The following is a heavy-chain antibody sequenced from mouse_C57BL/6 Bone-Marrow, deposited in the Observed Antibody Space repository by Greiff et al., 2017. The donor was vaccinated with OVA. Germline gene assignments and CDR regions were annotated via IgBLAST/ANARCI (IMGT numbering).Heavy chain of an antibody. Sequence: VKLQESGAELARPGASVKLSCKASGYTFTSYGISWVKQRTGQGLEWIGEIYPRSGNTYYNEKFKGKATLTADKSSSTAYMELRSLTSEDSAVYFCASYYYGSSYGDYAMDYWGQGTSVTVAS. V-gene: IGHV1-81*01. J-gene: IGHJ4*01. CDR1: GYTFTSYG. CDR2: IYPRSGNT. CDR3: ASYYYGSSYGDYAMDY. D-gene: IGHD1-1*01.